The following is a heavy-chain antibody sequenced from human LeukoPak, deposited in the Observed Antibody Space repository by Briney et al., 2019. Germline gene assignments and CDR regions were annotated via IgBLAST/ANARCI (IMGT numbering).Heavy chain of an antibody. V-gene: IGHV3-21*01. CDR2: ISSSSTYI. D-gene: IGHD3-10*01. Sequence: GGSLRLSCAASGFTFSSYNMNWVRQAPGKGLEWVSSISSSSTYIYNADSVKGRFTISRDNAKNSLYLQMNSLRVEDTAVYYCARVLLWFGKALDYGMDVWGQGTTVTVSS. CDR3: ARVLLWFGKALDYGMDV. J-gene: IGHJ6*02. CDR1: GFTFSSYN.